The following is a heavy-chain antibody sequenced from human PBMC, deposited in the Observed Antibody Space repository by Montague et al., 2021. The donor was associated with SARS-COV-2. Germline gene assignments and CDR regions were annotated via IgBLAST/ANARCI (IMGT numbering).Heavy chain of an antibody. V-gene: IGHV4-34*01. CDR3: AKTGGFSEILVDYGTPRDVSVRQRQKDVQPAGRAFDN. Sequence: SETLSLTCAVYGGSFSGSFWTWIRQPPGKGLEWLGEINRRGTTKYNPSVESRVLMSVDTSKNQFSLRLTSVTAADTAVYYCAKTGGFSEILVDYGTPRDVSVRQRQKDVQPAGRAFDNWGQGALVTVSS. J-gene: IGHJ4*03. CDR1: GGSFSGSF. D-gene: IGHD4/OR15-4a*01. CDR2: INRRGTT.